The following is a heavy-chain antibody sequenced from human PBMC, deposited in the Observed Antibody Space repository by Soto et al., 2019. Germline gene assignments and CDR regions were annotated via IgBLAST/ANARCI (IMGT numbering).Heavy chain of an antibody. CDR3: ARVPGP. Sequence: SETLSLTCAVSGSSISSGGYSWSWIRQPPGKGLEWIGYIYHSGSTYYNPSLKSRVTISVDRSKNQFSLKLSSVTAADTAVYYCARVPGPWGQGTLVTGSS. CDR1: GSSISSGGYS. V-gene: IGHV4-30-2*01. D-gene: IGHD7-27*01. CDR2: IYHSGST. J-gene: IGHJ4*02.